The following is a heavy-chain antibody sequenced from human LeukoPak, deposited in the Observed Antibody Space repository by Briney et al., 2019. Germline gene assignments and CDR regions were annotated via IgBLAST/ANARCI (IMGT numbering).Heavy chain of an antibody. Sequence: SETLSLTCIVSGGSISSDSHYWGWIRQPPGKGLEWIGTMYYSGNTYYNPSLKSRVTISVDASKNQFSLRLSSVTAADTAVYYCARYYYYDTPYFDYWGQGTLVTVSS. J-gene: IGHJ4*02. CDR3: ARYYYYDTPYFDY. CDR2: MYYSGNT. V-gene: IGHV4-39*01. CDR1: GGSISSDSHY. D-gene: IGHD3-22*01.